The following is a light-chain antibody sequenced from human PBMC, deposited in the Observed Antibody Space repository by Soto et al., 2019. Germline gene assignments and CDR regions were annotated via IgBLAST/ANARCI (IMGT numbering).Light chain of an antibody. CDR2: DTT. V-gene: IGLV7-46*01. CDR1: DGPVTSNHY. J-gene: IGLJ2*01. Sequence: QALVTQEPSLTVSPGGTVTLTCGSSDGPVTSNHYPYWYQQRPGQVPRTLIYDTTNRQSWAPARFSGSLVGVKAALTLAGAQPEDEADYYCLLADSGGRVFGGGTKLTVL. CDR3: LLADSGGRV.